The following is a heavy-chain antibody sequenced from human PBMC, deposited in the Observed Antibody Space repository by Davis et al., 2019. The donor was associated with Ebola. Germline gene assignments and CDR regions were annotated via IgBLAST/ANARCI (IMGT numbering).Heavy chain of an antibody. CDR2: LYYSGST. V-gene: IGHV4-39*01. CDR3: ARSPLHIVVLWYFDL. D-gene: IGHD2-21*01. CDR1: GGSISSSY. Sequence: MPSETLSLTCTVSGGSISSSYWGWIRQPPGKGLEWIGSLYYSGSTYYNPSLKSRVTISVDTSKNQFSLKLSSVTAADTAVYYCARSPLHIVVLWYFDLWGRGTLVTVSS. J-gene: IGHJ2*01.